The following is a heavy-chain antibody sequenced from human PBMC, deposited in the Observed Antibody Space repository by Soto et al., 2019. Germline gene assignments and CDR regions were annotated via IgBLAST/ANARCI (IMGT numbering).Heavy chain of an antibody. CDR2: INPSGGST. V-gene: IGHV1-46*03. CDR3: ARDVETSLMGYYMDV. Sequence: GASVKVSCKASGYTFTSYYMHWVRQAPGQGLEWMGIINPSGGSTSYAQKFQGRVTMTRDTSTSTVYMGLSSLRSEDTAVYYCARDVETSLMGYYMDVWGKGTTVTVSS. CDR1: GYTFTSYY. J-gene: IGHJ6*03. D-gene: IGHD2-8*01.